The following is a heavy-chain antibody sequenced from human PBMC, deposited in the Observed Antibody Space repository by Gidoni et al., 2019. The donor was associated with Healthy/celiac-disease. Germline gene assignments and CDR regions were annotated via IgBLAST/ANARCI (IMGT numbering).Heavy chain of an antibody. CDR2: INPNSGGT. D-gene: IGHD6-19*01. V-gene: IGHV1-2*04. CDR1: GYTFTGSY. J-gene: IGHJ4*02. CDR3: ARGDPIGEMAGPTFDY. Sequence: QVQLVQPGAEVKKPGASAKVSCKASGYTFTGSYMHMVRQAPGQGLEWMGWINPNSGGTNYAQKFQGWVTMTRDTSISTAYMELSRLRSDDTAVYYCARGDPIGEMAGPTFDYWGQGTLVTVSS.